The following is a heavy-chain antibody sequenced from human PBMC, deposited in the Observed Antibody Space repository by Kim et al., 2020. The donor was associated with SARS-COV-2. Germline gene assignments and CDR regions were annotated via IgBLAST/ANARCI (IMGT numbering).Heavy chain of an antibody. D-gene: IGHD3-10*01. Sequence: SVKVSCKASGGTFSSYAISWVRQAPGQGLEWMGGIIPIFGTANYAQKFQGRVTITADESTSTAYMELSSLRSEDTAVYYCARVLMKYGSGSYYNVARYYYYYMDVWGKGTTVTVSS. CDR2: IIPIFGTA. J-gene: IGHJ6*03. CDR3: ARVLMKYGSGSYYNVARYYYYYMDV. V-gene: IGHV1-69*13. CDR1: GGTFSSYA.